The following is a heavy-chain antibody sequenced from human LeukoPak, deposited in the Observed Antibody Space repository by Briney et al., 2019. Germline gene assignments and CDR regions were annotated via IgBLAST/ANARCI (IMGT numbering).Heavy chain of an antibody. V-gene: IGHV1-69*05. CDR3: GRKAGDCGGGSCYSIDY. D-gene: IGHD2-15*01. CDR1: GGSFSSEA. CDR2: IIPIFGTA. Sequence: GASVKVSCKAFGGSFSSEAISWVRQAPGQGLEWMGGIIPIFGTANYAQKFQGRVTITTDESTSTAYMEVSSLRSEDTAVYYCGRKAGDCGGGSCYSIDYWGQGTLVTVCS. J-gene: IGHJ4*02.